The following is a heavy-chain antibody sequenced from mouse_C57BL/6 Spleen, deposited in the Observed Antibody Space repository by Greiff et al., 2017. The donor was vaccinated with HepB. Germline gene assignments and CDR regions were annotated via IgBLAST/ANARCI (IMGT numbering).Heavy chain of an antibody. CDR2: SRNKANDYTT. CDR1: GFTFSDFY. D-gene: IGHD2-14*01. J-gene: IGHJ3*01. CDR3: ARDGNRGAWFAY. Sequence: EVQLVESGGGLVQSGRSLRLSCATSGFTFSDFYMEWVRQAPGKGLEWIAASRNKANDYTTEYSASVKGRFIVSRDTSQSILYLQMNALRAEDTAIDYCARDGNRGAWFAYWGQGTLVTVSA. V-gene: IGHV7-1*01.